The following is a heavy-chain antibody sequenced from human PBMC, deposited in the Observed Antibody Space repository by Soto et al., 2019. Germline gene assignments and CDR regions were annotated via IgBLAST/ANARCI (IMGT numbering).Heavy chain of an antibody. J-gene: IGHJ3*02. CDR1: GGSISSDGYY. V-gene: IGHV4-31*03. Sequence: TLSVACPVSGGSISSDGYYWSWIRQHPGKGLEWIGYIYYSGSTYYNPSLKSRVTIAVDTSKNQFSLKLSSVTAADTAVYYCARVSGTTLRCPDAAFDIWGQGTMVTVSS. D-gene: IGHD1-26*01. CDR2: IYYSGST. CDR3: ARVSGTTLRCPDAAFDI.